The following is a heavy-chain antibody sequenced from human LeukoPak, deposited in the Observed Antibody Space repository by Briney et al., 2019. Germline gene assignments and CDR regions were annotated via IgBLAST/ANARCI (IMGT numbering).Heavy chain of an antibody. V-gene: IGHV4-34*01. D-gene: IGHD5-12*01. CDR1: GGSFSGYY. J-gene: IGHJ4*02. CDR3: ARRRRQLYNGYAFDC. Sequence: SETLSLTCAVYGGSFSGYYWSWIRQPPGKGLEWIGEINHSGSTNYNPSLKSRVTISVDTSKNQFSLKLSSVTAADTAVYYCARRRRQLYNGYAFDCWGQGSLVTVSS. CDR2: INHSGST.